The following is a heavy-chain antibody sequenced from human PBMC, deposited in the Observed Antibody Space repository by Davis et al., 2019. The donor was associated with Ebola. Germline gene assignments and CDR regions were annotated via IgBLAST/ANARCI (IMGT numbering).Heavy chain of an antibody. V-gene: IGHV4-34*01. CDR1: GGSINNYY. J-gene: IGHJ6*04. D-gene: IGHD6-19*01. CDR2: INHSGST. CDR3: TRLTTDSSGWYFYGMDV. Sequence: SETLSLTCTVSGGSINNYYWTWIRQPPGKGLEWIGEINHSGSTNYNPSLKSRVTISLDTSKNQFSLRLRSVTAADTAVYYCTRLTTDSSGWYFYGMDVWGKGTTVTVSS.